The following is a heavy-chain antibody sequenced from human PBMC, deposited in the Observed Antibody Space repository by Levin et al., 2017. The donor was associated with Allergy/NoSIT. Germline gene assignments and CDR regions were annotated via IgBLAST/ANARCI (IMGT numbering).Heavy chain of an antibody. CDR3: ARPLLNWGRGYAVDI. CDR2: IYPGDSDT. Sequence: KFGESLKISCKGSGYSFTTYWIGWVRQMPGKGLEWMGIIYPGDSDTRYSPSFQGQVTISADKSISTTYLQWSSLKASDTAMYYCARPLLNWGRGYAVDIWGQGTMVTVSS. CDR1: GYSFTTYW. V-gene: IGHV5-51*01. J-gene: IGHJ3*02. D-gene: IGHD7-27*01.